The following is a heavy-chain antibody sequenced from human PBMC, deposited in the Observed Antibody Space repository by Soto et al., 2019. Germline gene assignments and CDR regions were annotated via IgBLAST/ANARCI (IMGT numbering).Heavy chain of an antibody. CDR3: ARAGYCSGGSSYPHYAFDI. CDR2: IYHSGST. CDR1: GGSISSGGYS. J-gene: IGHJ3*02. Sequence: QLQLQESGSGLVKPSQTLSLTCAVSGGSISSGGYSWSWIRQPPGKGLEWIGYIYHSGSTYYNPSRKSRVTLSVDRSKNQFSLKLSSVTAADTAVYYCARAGYCSGGSSYPHYAFDIWGQGTMVTVSS. V-gene: IGHV4-30-2*01. D-gene: IGHD2-15*01.